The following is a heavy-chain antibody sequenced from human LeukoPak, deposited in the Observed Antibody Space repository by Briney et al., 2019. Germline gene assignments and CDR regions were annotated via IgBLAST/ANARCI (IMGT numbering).Heavy chain of an antibody. CDR2: IKQGGSEK. V-gene: IGHV3-7*01. D-gene: IGHD3-22*01. Sequence: PGGSLRLSCAASGFTFRNYWLSWLRQAPGRGLEWVANIKQGGSEKSYVDSVKGRFTISRDNAKNSLYLQMNSLRAADAAVYYCARDRSSAYYYGAFDVWGQGTMVTVSS. CDR3: ARDRSSAYYYGAFDV. CDR1: GFTFRNYW. J-gene: IGHJ3*01.